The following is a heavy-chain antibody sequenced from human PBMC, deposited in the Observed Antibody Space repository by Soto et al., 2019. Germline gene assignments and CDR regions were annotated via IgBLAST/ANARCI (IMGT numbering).Heavy chain of an antibody. CDR3: ARVLYRNVIHA. D-gene: IGHD5-18*01. Sequence: ASVKVSCKASGYTFTGYYMHWVRQAPGQGLEWMGWINPNSGGTNYAQKFQGRVTMTRDTSISTAFLELRRLRLDDTAVFFCARVLYRNVIHAWGQGTLVTVSS. V-gene: IGHV1-2*02. CDR1: GYTFTGYY. J-gene: IGHJ4*02. CDR2: INPNSGGT.